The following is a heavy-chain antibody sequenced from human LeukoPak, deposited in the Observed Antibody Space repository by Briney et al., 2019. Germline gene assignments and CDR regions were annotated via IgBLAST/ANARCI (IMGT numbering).Heavy chain of an antibody. V-gene: IGHV1-3*01. CDR3: ARTAARRFDY. Sequence: ASVKVSCKASGYTFTSYAMHWVRQAPGQRLEWMGWINAGNGNTKYSQKFQGRVTMTRDTSTSTVYMELSSLRSDDTAVYYCARTAARRFDYWGQGTLVTVSS. J-gene: IGHJ4*02. CDR2: INAGNGNT. D-gene: IGHD6-6*01. CDR1: GYTFTSYA.